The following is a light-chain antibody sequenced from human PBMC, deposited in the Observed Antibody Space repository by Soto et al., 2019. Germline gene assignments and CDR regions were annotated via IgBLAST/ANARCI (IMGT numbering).Light chain of an antibody. J-gene: IGLJ1*01. CDR2: AVS. CDR1: SSDVGGYNY. CDR3: CSYAGSSTPYV. Sequence: QSALTQPASVSGSPGQSISISCTGTSSDVGGYNYVSWYQQHPGKAPKLMIYAVSNRPSGVSNRFSGSKSGNTASLTVSGLQADDEADYYSCSYAGSSTPYVFGIGTKVT. V-gene: IGLV2-14*01.